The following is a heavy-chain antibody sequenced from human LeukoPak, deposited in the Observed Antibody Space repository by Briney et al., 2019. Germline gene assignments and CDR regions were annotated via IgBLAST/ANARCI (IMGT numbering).Heavy chain of an antibody. CDR2: ISWNSGSI. V-gene: IGHV3-9*01. CDR3: AKAPTSIAAAGTHFQH. D-gene: IGHD6-13*01. Sequence: SLRLSCAASGFTFDDYAMHWVRQAPGKGLEWVSGISWNSGSIGYADSVKGRFTISRDNAKNSLYLQMNSLRAEDTALYYCAKAPTSIAAAGTHFQHWGQGTLVTVSS. J-gene: IGHJ1*01. CDR1: GFTFDDYA.